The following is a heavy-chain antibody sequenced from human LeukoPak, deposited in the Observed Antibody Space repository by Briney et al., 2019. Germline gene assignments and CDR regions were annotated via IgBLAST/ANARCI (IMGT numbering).Heavy chain of an antibody. CDR1: GFTFSSYA. V-gene: IGHV3-23*01. Sequence: PGGSLRLSCAASGFTFSSYAMSWVRQAPGKGLEWVSLISGSGGSRYYADSVMGRFTISRDNSKNTLYLQMNSLRAKDTAVYYCAKDRTSGSYPYDAFDVWGQGTVVTVYS. CDR3: AKDRTSGSYPYDAFDV. CDR2: ISGSGGSR. J-gene: IGHJ3*01. D-gene: IGHD1-26*01.